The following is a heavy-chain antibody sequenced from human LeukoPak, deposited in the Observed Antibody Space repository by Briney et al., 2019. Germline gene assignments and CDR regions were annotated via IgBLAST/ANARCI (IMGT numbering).Heavy chain of an antibody. CDR2: INHSGST. CDR3: AKPSSYDILTGYRN. D-gene: IGHD3-9*01. J-gene: IGHJ4*02. Sequence: SETLSLTCAVYGGSFSGYYWSWIRQPPGKGLEWIGEINHSGSTNYNPSLKSRVTISVDTSKNQFSLKVSSVTAADTAVYYCAKPSSYDILTGYRNWGQGTLVTVSS. CDR1: GGSFSGYY. V-gene: IGHV4-34*01.